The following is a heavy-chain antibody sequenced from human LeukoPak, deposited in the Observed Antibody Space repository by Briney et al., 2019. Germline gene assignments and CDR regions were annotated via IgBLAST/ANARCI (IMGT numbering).Heavy chain of an antibody. CDR3: AKDGGLWVSAHWGDS. V-gene: IGHV3-30-3*01. D-gene: IGHD7-27*01. CDR2: ISYDGSNT. J-gene: IGHJ4*02. CDR1: GFTFSTYT. Sequence: PGGSLRLSCAASGFTFSTYTMHWVRQAPGKGLEWVALISYDGSNTYYADSVKGRFTVSRDNSKNTLYLQMNSLRAEDTAVYYCAKDGGLWVSAHWGDSWGRGTLVTVSS.